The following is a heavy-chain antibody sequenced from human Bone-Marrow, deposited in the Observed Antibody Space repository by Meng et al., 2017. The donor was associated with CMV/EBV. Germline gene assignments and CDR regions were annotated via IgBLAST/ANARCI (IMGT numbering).Heavy chain of an antibody. CDR2: INPSGGST. Sequence: ASVKVSCKASGYTFTSYYMHWVRQAPGQGLEWMGIINPSGGSTSYAQKFQGRVTMTRDTSISTAYMELSSLRSEDTAVYYCARAHRSYQLLYYYYYGMDVWGQGTTVTVSS. CDR3: ARAHRSYQLLYYYYYGMDV. CDR1: GYTFTSYY. V-gene: IGHV1-46*01. D-gene: IGHD2-2*01. J-gene: IGHJ6*02.